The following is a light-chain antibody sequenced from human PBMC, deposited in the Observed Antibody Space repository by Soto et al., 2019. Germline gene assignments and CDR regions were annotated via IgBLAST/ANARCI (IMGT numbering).Light chain of an antibody. Sequence: QSVLTQPPSVSGAPGQRVTISCTGSSSNIGAGYDVHWYQHLPGTAPKLLIYRNSNRPSGVPDRFSGSKSGTSASLAITGLQAEDEADYYCQSYDDSLSVNGVFGGGTKLTVL. J-gene: IGLJ3*02. CDR3: QSYDDSLSVNGV. CDR2: RNS. CDR1: SSNIGAGYD. V-gene: IGLV1-40*01.